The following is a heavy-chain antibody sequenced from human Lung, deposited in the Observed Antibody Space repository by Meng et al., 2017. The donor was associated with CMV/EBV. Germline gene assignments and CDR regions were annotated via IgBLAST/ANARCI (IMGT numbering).Heavy chain of an antibody. V-gene: IGHV4-31*03. Sequence: QVQLQESGPGLVKPLQTLSLTCTVSGGSIGSGGYYWSWIRQHPGKGLEWIGYIYYTGSTFYNPSLKSRVTISVDTSKNQFSLKLIPATAADTAVYYCAREAGRDGYATPKFDYWGQGTLVTVSS. CDR1: GGSIGSGGYY. CDR3: AREAGRDGYATPKFDY. J-gene: IGHJ4*02. CDR2: IYYTGST. D-gene: IGHD5-24*01.